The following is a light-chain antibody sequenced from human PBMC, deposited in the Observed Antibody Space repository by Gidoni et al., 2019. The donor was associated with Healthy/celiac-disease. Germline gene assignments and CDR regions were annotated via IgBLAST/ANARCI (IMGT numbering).Light chain of an antibody. J-gene: IGKJ2*01. Sequence: DIVLTQSPATLSLSPGERATLSCRASQSVSSYLAWYQQQPGQAPRLLIYDASTSATGIPARFSGSGSGTVFTLTISRLEPEDFAVYCCQQRSNWYAFGQGTKLEIK. V-gene: IGKV3-11*01. CDR3: QQRSNWYA. CDR1: QSVSSY. CDR2: DAS.